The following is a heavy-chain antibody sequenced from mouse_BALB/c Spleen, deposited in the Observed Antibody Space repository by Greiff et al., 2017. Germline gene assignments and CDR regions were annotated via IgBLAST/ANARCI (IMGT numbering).Heavy chain of an antibody. V-gene: IGHV1-15*01. D-gene: IGHD1-2*01. CDR1: GYTFTDYE. CDR3: AREGSHYYGSWFAY. J-gene: IGHJ3*01. CDR2: IDPETGGT. Sequence: QVQLKQSGAELVRPGASVTLSCKASGYTFTDYEMHWVKQTPVHGLEWIGAIDPETGGTAYNQKFKGKATLTADKSSSTAYMQLSSLTSDDSAVYFCAREGSHYYGSWFAYWGQGTLVTVSA.